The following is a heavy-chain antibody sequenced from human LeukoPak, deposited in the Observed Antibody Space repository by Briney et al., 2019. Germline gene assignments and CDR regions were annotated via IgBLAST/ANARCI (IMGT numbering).Heavy chain of an antibody. CDR1: GYTFTSYA. CDR3: ARDMIGYCSSTSCYEGYYYYYMDV. J-gene: IGHJ6*03. D-gene: IGHD2-2*01. CDR2: INTNTGNP. V-gene: IGHV7-4-1*02. Sequence: GASVKVSCKASGYTFTSYAMNWVRQAPGQGLEWMGWINTNTGNPTYAQGFTGRFVFSLDTSVSTAYLQISSLKAEDTAVYYCARDMIGYCSSTSCYEGYYYYYMDVWGKGTTVTVSS.